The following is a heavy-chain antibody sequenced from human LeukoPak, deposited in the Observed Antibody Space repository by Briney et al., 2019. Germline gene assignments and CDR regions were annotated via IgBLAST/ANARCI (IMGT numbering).Heavy chain of an antibody. CDR2: IQYDGTNK. Sequence: GGSLRLSCAASGFTFSSYGMHWVRQAPGKGLEWVAFIQYDGTNKYYADSVKGRFTISRDNYKNTLYLKMNNLRAEDTAVYYCAKVGAMGYYYYYYMDVWGKGTTVTVSS. J-gene: IGHJ6*03. D-gene: IGHD1-26*01. CDR3: AKVGAMGYYYYYYMDV. V-gene: IGHV3-30*02. CDR1: GFTFSSYG.